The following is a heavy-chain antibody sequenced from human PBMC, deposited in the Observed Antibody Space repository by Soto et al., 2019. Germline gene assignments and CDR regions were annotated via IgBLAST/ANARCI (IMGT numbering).Heavy chain of an antibody. CDR1: GYTFTSYG. J-gene: IGHJ6*02. V-gene: IGHV1-18*01. D-gene: IGHD3-10*01. CDR3: ARVSTVWFGAYYYGMDV. Sequence: QVQLVQSGAEVKKPGASVKVSCKASGYTFTSYGINWVRQAPGQGLEWMGWISAYNGNTNYAPKLQGRVTMTTDTSTTTAHRELRSLRSDDTAVYYCARVSTVWFGAYYYGMDVWGQGTTVTVSS. CDR2: ISAYNGNT.